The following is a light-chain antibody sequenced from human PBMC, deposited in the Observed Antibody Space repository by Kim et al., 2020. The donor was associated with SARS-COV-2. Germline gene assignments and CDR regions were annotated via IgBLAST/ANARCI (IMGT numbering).Light chain of an antibody. Sequence: PGQSITISCTATISDIGGFNFVSWYQQHPGKAPKLMIFDVNNRPSGVSHRFSGSKSGNTASLTISGLQADDEADYYCSAYISSTLVFGGGTQLTVL. CDR2: DVN. J-gene: IGLJ2*01. CDR1: ISDIGGFNF. V-gene: IGLV2-14*03. CDR3: SAYISSTLV.